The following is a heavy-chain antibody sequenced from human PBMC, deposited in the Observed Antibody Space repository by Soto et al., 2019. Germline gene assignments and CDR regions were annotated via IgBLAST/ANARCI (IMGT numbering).Heavy chain of an antibody. J-gene: IGHJ6*02. CDR3: SRDKGGKYSSSSVDRYPFYYYYGMDV. Sequence: ASVKVSCKASGYTFTSYYMHWVRQAPGQGLEWMGIINPSGGSTSYAQKFQGRVTMTRDTSTSTVYMELSSLRSEDTAVYYCSRDKGGKYSSSSVDRYPFYYYYGMDVWGQGTTVTVSS. V-gene: IGHV1-46*01. CDR1: GYTFTSYY. CDR2: INPSGGST. D-gene: IGHD6-6*01.